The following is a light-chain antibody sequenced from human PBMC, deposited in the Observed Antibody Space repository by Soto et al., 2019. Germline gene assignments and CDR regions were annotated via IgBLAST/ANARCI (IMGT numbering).Light chain of an antibody. CDR3: QQINSYPIT. Sequence: DIQMTQSPSSLSASVGDRVTITCRASQGISSYLAWYQQKPGKAPKLLIYDASTLQSGVPSRFRGSGSGTDFTLTISSLQHEDFATYYCQQINSYPITFGQGTRLEIK. CDR2: DAS. V-gene: IGKV1-9*01. J-gene: IGKJ5*01. CDR1: QGISSY.